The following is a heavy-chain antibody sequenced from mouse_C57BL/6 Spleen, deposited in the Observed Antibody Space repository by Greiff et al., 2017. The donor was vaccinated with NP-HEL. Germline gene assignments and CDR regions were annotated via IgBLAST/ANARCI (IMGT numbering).Heavy chain of an antibody. D-gene: IGHD2-3*01. CDR3: ARSDGYYAYGYFDV. Sequence: EVQLQQSGAELVKPGASVKLSCTASGFNIKDYYMHWVKQRTEQGLEWIGRIDPEDGETKYAPQFQGKATITADTSSNTAYLQLSSLTSEDTAVYYCARSDGYYAYGYFDVWGTGTTVTVPS. J-gene: IGHJ1*03. CDR1: GFNIKDYY. V-gene: IGHV14-2*01. CDR2: IDPEDGET.